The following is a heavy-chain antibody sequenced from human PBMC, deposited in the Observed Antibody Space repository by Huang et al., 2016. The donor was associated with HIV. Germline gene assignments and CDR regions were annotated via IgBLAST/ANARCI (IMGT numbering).Heavy chain of an antibody. D-gene: IGHD6-13*01. Sequence: QVQLVESGGGVVQPGRSLRISWAASGFTFSSYGMHWVRQAPGKCREWVAVISYDGKTKYDADSVKGRFSISRDNSKTTVYLQLNSLRVEDTAVYYCAKGGSAAAVLDFWGQGTLVTVSS. V-gene: IGHV3-30*18. J-gene: IGHJ4*02. CDR1: GFTFSSYG. CDR2: ISYDGKTK. CDR3: AKGGSAAAVLDF.